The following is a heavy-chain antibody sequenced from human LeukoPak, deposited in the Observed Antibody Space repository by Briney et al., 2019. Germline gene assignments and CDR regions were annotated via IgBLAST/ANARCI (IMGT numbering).Heavy chain of an antibody. V-gene: IGHV3-23*01. Sequence: GGSLRLSCAASGFTFDDYGMSWVRQAPGKGLEWVSGISGSGGSTYYADSVKGRFTISRDNSKNTLYLQMNSLRAEDTAVYYCAKDRIRNWFDPWGQGTLVTVSS. CDR2: ISGSGGST. CDR3: AKDRIRNWFDP. J-gene: IGHJ5*02. CDR1: GFTFDDYG. D-gene: IGHD2/OR15-2a*01.